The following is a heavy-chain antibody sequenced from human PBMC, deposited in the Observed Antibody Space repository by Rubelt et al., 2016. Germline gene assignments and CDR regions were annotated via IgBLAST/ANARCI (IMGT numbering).Heavy chain of an antibody. J-gene: IGHJ3*02. Sequence: QVQLVQSGAEVKKPGASVKVSCKASGYTFTGYYMHWVRQAPGQGLEWMGWINPNSGGTNYEQKFQGWVTITMDTSISTAYMELSRLRSDDTAVYYCARGSWFRGAFDIWGQGTMVTVSS. CDR1: GYTFTGYY. V-gene: IGHV1-2*04. CDR3: ARGSWFRGAFDI. CDR2: INPNSGGT. D-gene: IGHD6-13*01.